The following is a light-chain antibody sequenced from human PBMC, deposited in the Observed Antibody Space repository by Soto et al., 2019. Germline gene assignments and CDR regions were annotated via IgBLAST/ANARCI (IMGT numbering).Light chain of an antibody. V-gene: IGLV2-14*01. CDR1: SSDVGGYNY. CDR2: DVS. CDR3: SSYTSDTTRDVV. J-gene: IGLJ2*01. Sequence: QSALTQPASVSGSPGQSITISCTGTSSDVGGYNYVSWYQQHPGKAPKLIIYDVSNRPSGIFNRFSGSKSGNTASLTISGLQDEDEADYYCSSYTSDTTRDVVFGGGTKLTVL.